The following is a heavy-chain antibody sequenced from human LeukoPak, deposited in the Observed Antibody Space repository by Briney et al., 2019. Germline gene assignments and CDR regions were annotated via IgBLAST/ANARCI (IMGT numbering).Heavy chain of an antibody. CDR2: ISSSSSYI. CDR3: ARAGVAAAGDY. J-gene: IGHJ4*02. V-gene: IGHV3-21*01. D-gene: IGHD6-13*01. CDR1: GFTFSSYS. Sequence: GSLRLSCAASGFTFSSYSMNWVRQAPGKGLEWASSISSSSSYIYYADSVKGRFTISRDNAKNSLYLQMNSLRAEDTAVYYCARAGVAAAGDYWGQGTLVTVSS.